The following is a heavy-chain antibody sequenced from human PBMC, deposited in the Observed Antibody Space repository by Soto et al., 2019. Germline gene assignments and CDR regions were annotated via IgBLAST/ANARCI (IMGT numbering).Heavy chain of an antibody. Sequence: SETLSLTCTVSGGSISSSSYYWGWIRQPPGKGLEWIGSIYYSGSTYYNPSLKSRVTISVDTSKNQFSLKLSSVTAADTAVYYCARGSDIVVVPAATFFDYWGQGTLVTVSS. CDR1: GGSISSSSYY. J-gene: IGHJ4*02. CDR3: ARGSDIVVVPAATFFDY. D-gene: IGHD2-2*01. V-gene: IGHV4-39*01. CDR2: IYYSGST.